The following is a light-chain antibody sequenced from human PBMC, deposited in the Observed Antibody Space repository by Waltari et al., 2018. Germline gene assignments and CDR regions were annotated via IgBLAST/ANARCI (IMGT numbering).Light chain of an antibody. CDR2: AAS. Sequence: DIVMTQSPSSLSASVGDRGTITCRASQGISNYLAWYQQKPGKVPKLLIYAASTLQSGVPSRFSGSGSGTDFTLTISSLQPEDVATYYCQKYNSAPPWTFGQGTKVEIK. CDR1: QGISNY. V-gene: IGKV1-27*01. J-gene: IGKJ1*01. CDR3: QKYNSAPPWT.